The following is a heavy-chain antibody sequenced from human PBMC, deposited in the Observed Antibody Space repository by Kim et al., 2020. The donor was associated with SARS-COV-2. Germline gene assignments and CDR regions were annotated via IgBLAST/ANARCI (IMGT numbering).Heavy chain of an antibody. V-gene: IGHV4-4*02. CDR3: ARVIGQQLVSRVEVRAFDI. Sequence: SETLSLTCAVSGGSISSSNWWSWVRQPPGKGLEWIGEIYHSGSTNYNPSLKSRVTISVDKSKNQFSLKLSSVTAADTAVYYCARVIGQQLVSRVEVRAFDIWGQGTMVTVSS. CDR1: GGSISSSNW. CDR2: IYHSGST. J-gene: IGHJ3*02. D-gene: IGHD6-13*01.